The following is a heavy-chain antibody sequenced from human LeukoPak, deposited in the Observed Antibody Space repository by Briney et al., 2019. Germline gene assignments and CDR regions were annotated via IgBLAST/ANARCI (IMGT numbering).Heavy chain of an antibody. D-gene: IGHD3-10*01. CDR3: APTGMVRGEYRFQH. CDR1: GYTFTSYY. CDR2: INPSGGST. V-gene: IGHV1-46*01. J-gene: IGHJ1*01. Sequence: ASVKVSCKASGYTFTSYYMHRVRQAPGQGLEWMGIINPSGGSTRYAQNVQGRVTMTRDTSTSTVYMELSSMRSEDTAVYYCAPTGMVRGEYRFQHWGQGPLVTVSS.